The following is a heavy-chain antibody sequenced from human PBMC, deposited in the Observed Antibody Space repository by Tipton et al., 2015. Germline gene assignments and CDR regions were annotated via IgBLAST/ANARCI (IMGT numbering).Heavy chain of an antibody. CDR2: INPYNGNT. V-gene: IGHV1-18*01. Sequence: QLVQSGAEVKKPGASVKVSCKASGYTFTTFGIIWVRQAPGQGLEWMGWINPYNGNTDYAQTLQGRVTMTTDTSTSTAYMEVRSLRSDDTAVYYCARNNYGDYHFDYWGQGTLVTVSS. CDR1: GYTFTTFG. CDR3: ARNNYGDYHFDY. D-gene: IGHD4-17*01. J-gene: IGHJ4*02.